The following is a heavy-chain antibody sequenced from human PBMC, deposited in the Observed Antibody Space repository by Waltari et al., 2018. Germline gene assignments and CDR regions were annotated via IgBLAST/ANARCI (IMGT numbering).Heavy chain of an antibody. CDR1: GFPLSSYS. V-gene: IGHV3-21*01. CDR3: ARDGVWGWELWHLLDY. CDR2: ISSSSSYI. D-gene: IGHD1-26*01. J-gene: IGHJ4*02. Sequence: EVQLVESGGGLVKPGGSLRLSCAASGFPLSSYSMNWVRQAPGKGLEWGSSISSSSSYIYYADSVKGRFTISRDNAKNSLYLQMNSLRAEDTAVYYCARDGVWGWELWHLLDYWGQGTLVTVSS.